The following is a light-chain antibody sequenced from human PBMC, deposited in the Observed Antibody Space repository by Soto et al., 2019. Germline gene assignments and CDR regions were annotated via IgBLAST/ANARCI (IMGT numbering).Light chain of an antibody. CDR2: DAS. CDR3: QQYGSSPT. Sequence: EIVLTQSPATLSLSPGERATLSCRASQSVSSYLAWYQQKPGQAPRLLIYDASNRATGIPARFSGTGSETDFALTISGLQSEDSAIYYCQQYGSSPTFGQGTKV. J-gene: IGKJ1*01. CDR1: QSVSSY. V-gene: IGKV3-11*01.